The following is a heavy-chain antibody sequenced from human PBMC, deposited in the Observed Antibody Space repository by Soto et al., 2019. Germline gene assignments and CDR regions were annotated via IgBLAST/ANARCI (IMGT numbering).Heavy chain of an antibody. CDR2: IIPISGTA. CDR3: ARSQGSSTSLEIYYYYYYGVDV. V-gene: IGHV1-69*01. D-gene: IGHD2-2*01. J-gene: IGHJ6*02. CDR1: GGTFSSYA. Sequence: QVQLVQSGAEVKKPGSAVKVSCKASGGTFSSYAISWVRQAPGQGLEGMGGIIPISGTANYAQKFQGRVTITADDSTTTAYMELSSLRSEDTAVYYCARSQGSSTSLEIYYYYYYGVDVWGQGTEVTVS.